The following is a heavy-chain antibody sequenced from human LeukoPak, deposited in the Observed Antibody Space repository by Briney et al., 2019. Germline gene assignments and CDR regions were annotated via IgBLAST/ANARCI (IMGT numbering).Heavy chain of an antibody. J-gene: IGHJ4*02. CDR1: GFTFSSYW. V-gene: IGHV3-7*01. CDR3: ARDGATYYDFWSGSYYFDY. CDR2: IKQDGSEK. Sequence: PGGSLRLSCAASGFTFSSYWMSWVRQAPGKGLEWVANIKQDGSEKFYVDSVKGRFTISRDNAKNSLYLQMNSLRAEDTAVYYCARDGATYYDFWSGSYYFDYWGQGTLVTVSS. D-gene: IGHD3-3*01.